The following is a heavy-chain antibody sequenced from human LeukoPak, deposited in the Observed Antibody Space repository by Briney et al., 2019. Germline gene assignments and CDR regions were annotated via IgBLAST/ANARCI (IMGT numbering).Heavy chain of an antibody. CDR3: ATSSSSWFDP. D-gene: IGHD6-6*01. V-gene: IGHV4-34*01. Sequence: KPSETLSLTCAVYGVSFSGYYWSWVRQPPGKGLEWIGEINHSGSTNYNPSLKSRVTISVDTSKNQFSLKLSSVTAADTAVYYCATSSSSWFDPWGQGTLVTVSS. J-gene: IGHJ5*02. CDR1: GVSFSGYY. CDR2: INHSGST.